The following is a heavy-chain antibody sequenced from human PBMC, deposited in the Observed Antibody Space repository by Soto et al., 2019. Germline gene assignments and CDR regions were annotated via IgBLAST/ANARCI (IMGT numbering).Heavy chain of an antibody. Sequence: QVQLQESGPGLVKPSQTLSLTCTVTGDSITSGGYYWSWIRQHPGKGLEWLGYIYGSGGGGSTLYNPSIVSRITVSVDASKRRYAVSRRAVTVADTAVYFCAREQAGYLTGIDYWGQGTLVTVSS. V-gene: IGHV4-31*03. CDR1: GDSITSGGYY. D-gene: IGHD1-20*01. J-gene: IGHJ4*02. CDR2: IYGSGGGGST. CDR3: AREQAGYLTGIDY.